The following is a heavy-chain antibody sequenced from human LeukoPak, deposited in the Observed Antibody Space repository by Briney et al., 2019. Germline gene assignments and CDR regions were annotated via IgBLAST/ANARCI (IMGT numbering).Heavy chain of an antibody. CDR3: ARDLKPLWFGEPFDP. D-gene: IGHD3-10*01. V-gene: IGHV1-46*01. Sequence: GASVKASCKASGYTFTSYYMHWVRQAPGQGLEWMGIINPSGGSTSYAQKFQGRVTMTRDTSTSTVYMELSSLRSEDTAVYYCARDLKPLWFGEPFDPWGQGTLVTVSS. CDR2: INPSGGST. CDR1: GYTFTSYY. J-gene: IGHJ5*02.